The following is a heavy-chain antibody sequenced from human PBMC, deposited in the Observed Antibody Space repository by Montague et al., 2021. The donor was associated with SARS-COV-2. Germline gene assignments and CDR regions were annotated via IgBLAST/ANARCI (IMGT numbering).Heavy chain of an antibody. V-gene: IGHV4-59*02. J-gene: IGHJ3*02. Sequence: SETLSLTCTVSGASVSSSDWGWIRQSPGKGLEWIGYFYSGGRTNYNPSLKSRVTISRDTSKNQFSLKVRSVTAADTAIYYCARETMTADAFDIWGQGTMVTVSS. CDR2: FYSGGRT. CDR1: GASVSSSD. D-gene: IGHD1-14*01. CDR3: ARETMTADAFDI.